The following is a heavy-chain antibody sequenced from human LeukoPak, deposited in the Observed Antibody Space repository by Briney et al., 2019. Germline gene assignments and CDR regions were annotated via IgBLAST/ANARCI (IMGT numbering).Heavy chain of an antibody. J-gene: IGHJ6*02. D-gene: IGHD3-10*01. CDR2: INSDGSST. CDR1: GFTFSSYW. CDR3: ARDESGYYGSGGYYGMDV. V-gene: IGHV3-74*01. Sequence: GGSLRLSCAASGFTFSSYWMHWVRQAPGKGLVWVSRINSDGSSTSYADSVKGRFTISRDNAKNTLYLQMNSLRAEDTAVYYCARDESGYYGSGGYYGMDVWGQGTTVTVSS.